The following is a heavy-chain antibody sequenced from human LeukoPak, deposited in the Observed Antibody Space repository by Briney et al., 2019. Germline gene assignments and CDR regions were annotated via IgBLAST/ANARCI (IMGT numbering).Heavy chain of an antibody. D-gene: IGHD3-22*01. CDR3: ARDVASSGYYWD. CDR1: GYTFTGYY. V-gene: IGHV1-2*06. J-gene: IGHJ4*02. CDR2: INPNSGGT. Sequence: ASVKVSCKASGYTFTGYYIHWVRQAPGQGLEWMGRINPNSGGTNYAEKFQGRVTMTRDTSTSTDYMEVSSLRSEDTAVYYCARDVASSGYYWDWGQGTLVTVSS.